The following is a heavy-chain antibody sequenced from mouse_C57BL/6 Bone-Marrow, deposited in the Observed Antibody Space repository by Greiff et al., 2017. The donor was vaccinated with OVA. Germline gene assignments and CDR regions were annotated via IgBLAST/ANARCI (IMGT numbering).Heavy chain of an antibody. Sequence: VMLVESGAELARPGASVKLSCKASGYTFTSYGISWVKQRTGQGLEWIGEIYPRSGNTYYNEKFKGKATLTADKSSSTAYMELRSLTSEDSAVYFCARYYYGSPLAYWGQGTLVTVSA. V-gene: IGHV1-81*01. CDR1: GYTFTSYG. J-gene: IGHJ3*01. CDR3: ARYYYGSPLAY. CDR2: IYPRSGNT. D-gene: IGHD1-1*01.